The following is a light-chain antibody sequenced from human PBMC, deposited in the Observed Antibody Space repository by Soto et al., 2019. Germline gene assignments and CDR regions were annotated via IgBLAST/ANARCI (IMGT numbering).Light chain of an antibody. CDR1: SSDVGSYNL. Sequence: LTQPASVSGSPGQSISISCTGTSSDVGSYNLVSWYQQHPGKAPKLMIYDVSNRPSGISNRFSGSKSGNTASLTISGLQAEDEADYYCSSYTGSSTLDVFGTGTKVTVL. V-gene: IGLV2-14*02. CDR3: SSYTGSSTLDV. CDR2: DVS. J-gene: IGLJ1*01.